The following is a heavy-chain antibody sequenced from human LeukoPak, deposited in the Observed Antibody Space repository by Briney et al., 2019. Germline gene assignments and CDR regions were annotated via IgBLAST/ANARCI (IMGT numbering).Heavy chain of an antibody. D-gene: IGHD3-10*01. CDR2: ISGDGGST. V-gene: IGHV3-43*02. CDR1: GFTFDDYA. CDR3: AKDMEYDYGSGSSNFDY. Sequence: GGSLRLSCAASGFTFDDYAMHWVRHAPGKGLEWVSLISGDGGSTYYADSVKGRFTISRDNSKNSLYLQMNSLRTEDTALYYCAKDMEYDYGSGSSNFDYWGQGTLVTVSS. J-gene: IGHJ4*02.